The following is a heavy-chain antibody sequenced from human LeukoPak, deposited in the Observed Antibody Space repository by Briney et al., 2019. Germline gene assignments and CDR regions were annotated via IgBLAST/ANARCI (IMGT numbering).Heavy chain of an antibody. CDR3: ARNILFAFDI. D-gene: IGHD2/OR15-2a*01. CDR2: IYNDGST. CDR1: GLTVSSSY. J-gene: IGHJ3*02. Sequence: GGSLRLSCAAPGLTVSSSYMSWVRQAPGKGLEWVSIIYNDGSTYYADSMKGRFTISRDNSKNTLYLQVNSLRAEDTAMYYCARNILFAFDIWGQGTMVTVSS. V-gene: IGHV3-53*01.